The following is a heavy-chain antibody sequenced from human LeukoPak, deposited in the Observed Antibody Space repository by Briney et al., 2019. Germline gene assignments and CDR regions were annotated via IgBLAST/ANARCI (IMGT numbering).Heavy chain of an antibody. CDR3: ARDWGYPDAFDI. V-gene: IGHV3-30*03. J-gene: IGHJ3*02. CDR1: GFTFSSYV. D-gene: IGHD3-16*01. CDR2: ISYDGSSK. Sequence: GGSLRLSCAASGFTFSSYVMHWVRQAPGKGLEWVAVISYDGSSKYYADSVKGRFTISRDNSKNTLYLQMNSLRAEDSALYYCARDWGYPDAFDIWGQGTMVTVSS.